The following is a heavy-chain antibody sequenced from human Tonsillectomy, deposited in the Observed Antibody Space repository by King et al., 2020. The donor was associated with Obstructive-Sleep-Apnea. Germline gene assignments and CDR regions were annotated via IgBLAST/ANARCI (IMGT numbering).Heavy chain of an antibody. V-gene: IGHV4-30-4*01. D-gene: IGHD3-9*01. CDR1: GGSISSGDYY. CDR2: IYDSGTP. Sequence: MQLQESGPGLVKPSQTLSLTCTVSGGSISSGDYYWSWIRQPPGKGLEWIGLIYDSGTPYYTPSLKSRVTISVDTSKNQFSLKLSSVTAADTAGYYCASFPYSDILTAWDGEEPGFDYWGQGTLVTVSS. J-gene: IGHJ4*02. CDR3: ASFPYSDILTAWDGEEPGFDY.